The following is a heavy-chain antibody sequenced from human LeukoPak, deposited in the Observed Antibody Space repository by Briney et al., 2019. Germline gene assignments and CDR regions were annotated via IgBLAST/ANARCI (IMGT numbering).Heavy chain of an antibody. D-gene: IGHD6-13*01. CDR1: GGSISSGGYY. V-gene: IGHV4-61*02. CDR2: IYTSGST. Sequence: SETLSLTCTVSGGSISSGGYYWSWIRQPAGKGLEWIGRIYTSGSTNYNPSLKSRVTMSVDTSKNQFSLKLSSVTAADTAVYYCARGEQQLATYYYYYMDVWGKGTTVTVSS. J-gene: IGHJ6*03. CDR3: ARGEQQLATYYYYYMDV.